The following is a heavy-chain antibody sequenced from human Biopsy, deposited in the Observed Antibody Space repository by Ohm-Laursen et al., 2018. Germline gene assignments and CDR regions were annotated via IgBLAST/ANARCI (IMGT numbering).Heavy chain of an antibody. J-gene: IGHJ5*02. CDR2: VYNGGIT. CDR1: GGSIISYY. CDR3: ARTPRDSFWSGSYKRGLWFDP. D-gene: IGHD3-3*01. Sequence: SDTLSLTCTVSGGSIISYYWTWIRRTPGKGLEWIGHVYNGGITNYNPSLKSRVTISKDTSKNQFSLQLSSVTAADTAVYYCARTPRDSFWSGSYKRGLWFDPWGQGTLVTVSS. V-gene: IGHV4-59*07.